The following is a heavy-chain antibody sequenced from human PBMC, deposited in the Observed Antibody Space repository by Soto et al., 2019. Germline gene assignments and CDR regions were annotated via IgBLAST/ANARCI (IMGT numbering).Heavy chain of an antibody. CDR2: ISSSGSTI. D-gene: IGHD4-17*01. V-gene: IGHV3-11*01. Sequence: QVQLVESGGGLVKPGGSLRLSCAASGFAFSDPYMSWIRQAPGKGLEWISYISSSGSTIYYADSVKGRFTISRDNAKKSLYLQMDSLTADDMAVYYCARGGASVTTPFGYWGQGTQVTVSS. J-gene: IGHJ4*02. CDR1: GFAFSDPY. CDR3: ARGGASVTTPFGY.